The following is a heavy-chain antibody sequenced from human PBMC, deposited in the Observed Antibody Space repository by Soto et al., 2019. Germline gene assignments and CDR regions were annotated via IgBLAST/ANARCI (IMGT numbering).Heavy chain of an antibody. V-gene: IGHV3-23*01. Sequence: GGSLRLSCAASGFTFSSYAMGWVRQAPGPRLECVSAISGSGGSTYYADHVQGRFTISRDNSKNTLYLQMNSLRAEDTAAYYCAKTDYGSGTDPDYYYYGMDVWGQGTTVTVSS. CDR1: GFTFSSYA. J-gene: IGHJ6*02. D-gene: IGHD3-10*01. CDR3: AKTDYGSGTDPDYYYYGMDV. CDR2: ISGSGGST.